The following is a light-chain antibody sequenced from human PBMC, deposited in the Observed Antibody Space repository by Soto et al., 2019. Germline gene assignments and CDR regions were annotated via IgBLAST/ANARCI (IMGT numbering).Light chain of an antibody. Sequence: DIQMTQSPSSLSASVGDRVTITCRASQSISSYLNWYQQKPGKAPKLLIYAASSLQSGVPSRFSGSGSGTDSTLTISILQPEDFATYYCQQSYSTPGTFGQGTRLEIK. J-gene: IGKJ5*01. CDR1: QSISSY. CDR2: AAS. V-gene: IGKV1-39*01. CDR3: QQSYSTPGT.